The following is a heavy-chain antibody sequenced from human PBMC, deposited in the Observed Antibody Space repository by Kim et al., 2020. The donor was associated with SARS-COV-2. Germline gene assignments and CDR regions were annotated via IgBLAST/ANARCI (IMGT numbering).Heavy chain of an antibody. Sequence: TYYNPSLGSPVIVSGDTSNNQFSLGLTSVTAADTAVYYCARTKNFWSGFDFWGQGTPVTVSS. CDR3: ARTKNFWSGFDF. CDR2: T. V-gene: IGHV4-30-2*04. J-gene: IGHJ4*02. D-gene: IGHD3-3*01.